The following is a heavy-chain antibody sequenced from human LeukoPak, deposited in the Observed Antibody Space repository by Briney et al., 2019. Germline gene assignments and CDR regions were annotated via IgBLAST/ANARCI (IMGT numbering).Heavy chain of an antibody. D-gene: IGHD5-18*01. V-gene: IGHV1-2*02. J-gene: IGHJ3*02. CDR2: INPNSGGT. CDR3: ASRVTLNAFDI. CDR1: GYTFTDYY. Sequence: SVKVSCKASGYTFTDYYMHWVRQAPGQGIEWMGWINPNSGGTNYAQKVLGRVTMTRYTSISTAYMEVSRLRSDDMAVYYCASRVTLNAFDIWGQGTMVTVSS.